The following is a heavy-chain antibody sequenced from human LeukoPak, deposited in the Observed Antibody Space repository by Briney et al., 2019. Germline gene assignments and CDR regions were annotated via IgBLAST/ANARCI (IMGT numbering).Heavy chain of an antibody. CDR2: ISGSGGST. Sequence: GGSLRLSCAASGFTFSSYAMSWVRQAPGKGLAWVSGISGSGGSTYYADSVKGRFTISRDNSKNTLYLQMNSLRAEDTAVHYCAKMTYGGIGYWGQGTLVTVSS. CDR3: AKMTYGGIGY. J-gene: IGHJ4*02. CDR1: GFTFSSYA. D-gene: IGHD2-21*01. V-gene: IGHV3-23*01.